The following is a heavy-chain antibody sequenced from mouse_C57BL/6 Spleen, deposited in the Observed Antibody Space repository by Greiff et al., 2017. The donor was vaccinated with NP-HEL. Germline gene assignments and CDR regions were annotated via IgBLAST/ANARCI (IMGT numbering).Heavy chain of an antibody. V-gene: IGHV1-50*01. D-gene: IGHD4-1*01. CDR3: ARTGARGYFDV. Sequence: VQLQQPGAELVKPGASVKLSCKASGYTFTSYWMQWVKQRPGQGLGWIGEIDPSDSYTNYNQKFKGKATLTVDTSSSTAYMQLSSLTSEDSAVYYCARTGARGYFDVWGTGTTVTVSS. CDR2: IDPSDSYT. J-gene: IGHJ1*03. CDR1: GYTFTSYW.